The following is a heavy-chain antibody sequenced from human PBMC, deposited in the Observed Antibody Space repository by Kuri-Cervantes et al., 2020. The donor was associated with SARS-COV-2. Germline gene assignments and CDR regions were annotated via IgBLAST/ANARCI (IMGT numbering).Heavy chain of an antibody. CDR3: ASRRGYYHDISGYYYFDY. Sequence: GESLKISCAASGFTFSSYEMNWVRQAPGKGLEWVASVKQDGSENYYVDSVKGRFTISRDNAKNSLYLQMNSLRAEDTAVYYCASRRGYYHDISGYYYFDYWGQGTLVTVSS. D-gene: IGHD3-22*01. CDR1: GFTFSSYE. CDR2: VKQDGSEN. V-gene: IGHV3-7*01. J-gene: IGHJ4*02.